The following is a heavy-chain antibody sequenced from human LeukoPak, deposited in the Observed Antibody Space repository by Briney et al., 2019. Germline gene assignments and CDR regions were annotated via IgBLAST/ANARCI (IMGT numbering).Heavy chain of an antibody. CDR1: GYSISSGYY. J-gene: IGHJ4*02. Sequence: SETLSLTCTVSGYSISSGYYWGWIRQPPGKGLEWIGSIYHSGSTYYNPSLKSRVTISVDTSKNQFSLKLSSVTAADTAVYYCARDHRIAVAPFDYWGQGTLVTVSS. CDR2: IYHSGST. D-gene: IGHD6-19*01. CDR3: ARDHRIAVAPFDY. V-gene: IGHV4-38-2*02.